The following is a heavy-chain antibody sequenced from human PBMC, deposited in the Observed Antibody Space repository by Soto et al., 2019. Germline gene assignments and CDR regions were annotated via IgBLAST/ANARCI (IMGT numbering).Heavy chain of an antibody. CDR3: ARGRGYSGDDHYYYFDMDV. D-gene: IGHD5-12*01. J-gene: IGHJ6*04. Sequence: SVKVSCKASGGTFNNYPITWVRQAPGEGLEWMGGSIPIFGTANYAQKFQGRVTISVDESTSTAYMELSSLRSEDTAVYYCARGRGYSGDDHYYYFDMDVWGKGTTVTVSS. CDR2: SIPIFGTA. V-gene: IGHV1-69*13. CDR1: GGTFNNYP.